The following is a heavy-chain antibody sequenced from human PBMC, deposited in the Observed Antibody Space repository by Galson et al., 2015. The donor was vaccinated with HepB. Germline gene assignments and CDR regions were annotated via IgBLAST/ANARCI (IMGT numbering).Heavy chain of an antibody. Sequence: SVKVSCKASGYTFTSYGISWVRQAPGQGLEWMGWISAYNGNTNYAQKLQGRVTMTTDTSTSTAYMELRSLRSDDTAVYYCARDPAPALNSGYDSAEINWFDPWGQGTLVTVSS. D-gene: IGHD5-12*01. CDR3: ARDPAPALNSGYDSAEINWFDP. CDR2: ISAYNGNT. CDR1: GYTFTSYG. J-gene: IGHJ5*02. V-gene: IGHV1-18*01.